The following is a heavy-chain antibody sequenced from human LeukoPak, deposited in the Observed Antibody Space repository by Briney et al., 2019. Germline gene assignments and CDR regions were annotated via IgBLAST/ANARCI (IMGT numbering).Heavy chain of an antibody. Sequence: GESLKISCQGSGHSFISYWIAWVRQMPGKGLEWMGIIYPGDSDTTYSPSFQGQVTISADKSINTAYLLWRSLNASDTAMYYCARSFAHVERYYFDYWGQGTLVSVSS. CDR3: ARSFAHVERYYFDY. J-gene: IGHJ4*02. V-gene: IGHV5-51*01. CDR2: IYPGDSDT. D-gene: IGHD1-1*01. CDR1: GHSFISYW.